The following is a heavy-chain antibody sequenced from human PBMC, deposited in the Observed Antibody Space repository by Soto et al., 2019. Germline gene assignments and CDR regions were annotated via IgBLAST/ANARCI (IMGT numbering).Heavy chain of an antibody. Sequence: LSRTCTVSGDSIISSDFYWGWVRHPPGKCLEWIGSIFYLGSSYYNPSLKSRVTMSVDTSKNQFSLRLRSVTAADTALYFCARHSLALRKNNWFDPWGQGIMVTVSS. V-gene: IGHV4-39*01. J-gene: IGHJ5*02. CDR1: GDSIISSDFY. CDR3: ARHSLALRKNNWFDP. D-gene: IGHD3-3*02. CDR2: IFYLGSS.